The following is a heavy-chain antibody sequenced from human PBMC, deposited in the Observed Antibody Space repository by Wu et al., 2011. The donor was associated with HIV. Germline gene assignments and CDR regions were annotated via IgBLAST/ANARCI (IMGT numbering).Heavy chain of an antibody. CDR3: ARDPKDSSWPNPYYYYGMDV. D-gene: IGHD6-13*01. Sequence: QVQLVQSGAEVNEAWGLSEGLLQGFWIHLHRLLYALGATGPGQGLEWMGWINPNSGGTNYAQKFQGRVTMTRDTSISTAYMELSRLRSDDTAVYYCARDPKDSSWPNPYYYYGMDVWGQGTTVTVSS. J-gene: IGHJ6*02. CDR2: INPNSGGT. V-gene: IGHV1-2*02. CDR1: IHLHRLL.